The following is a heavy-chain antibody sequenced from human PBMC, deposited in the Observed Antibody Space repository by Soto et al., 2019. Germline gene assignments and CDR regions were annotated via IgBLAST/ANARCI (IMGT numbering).Heavy chain of an antibody. D-gene: IGHD6-19*01. CDR1: GGSIGNYY. J-gene: IGHJ4*02. CDR2: IHYSGST. Sequence: QVQLQESGPGLVKPSETLSLTCTVSGGSIGNYYWSWIRQPPGKGLEWIGYIHYSGSTSYHPSLESRVTILVATSKNQLSLSLTSVTAADTAIYYCAREYSSFEYWGRGAQVTVSS. CDR3: AREYSSFEY. V-gene: IGHV4-59*01.